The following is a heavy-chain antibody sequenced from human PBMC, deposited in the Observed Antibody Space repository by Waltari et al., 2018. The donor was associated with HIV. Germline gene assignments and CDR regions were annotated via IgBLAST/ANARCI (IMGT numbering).Heavy chain of an antibody. V-gene: IGHV3-23*01. CDR1: GFTFSSYA. CDR2: ISGSGGSK. Sequence: EVQLLESGGGLVQPGGSLRLSCAASGFTFSSYAMSWVRQAPGKGLELVSAISGSGGSKYYADSVKGRFTSSRDNSKNTLYLQMNSLRAEDTAVYYCAKDPMDIVATINYYGMDVWGQGTTVTVSS. D-gene: IGHD5-12*01. CDR3: AKDPMDIVATINYYGMDV. J-gene: IGHJ6*02.